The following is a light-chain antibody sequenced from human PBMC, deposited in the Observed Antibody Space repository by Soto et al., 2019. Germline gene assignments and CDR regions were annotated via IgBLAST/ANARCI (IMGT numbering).Light chain of an antibody. CDR1: QSVSSSY. J-gene: IGKJ2*01. V-gene: IGKV3-20*01. CDR3: QQYGSSPRYT. Sequence: EIVLTQSPGTLSLSPGERATLSCRASQSVSSSYLAWYQQKPGQAPRLLIYGASSSATGIPDRFSGSGSGTDFPLTISRLEPEDFAVYYCQQYGSSPRYTFGQGTKLEIK. CDR2: GAS.